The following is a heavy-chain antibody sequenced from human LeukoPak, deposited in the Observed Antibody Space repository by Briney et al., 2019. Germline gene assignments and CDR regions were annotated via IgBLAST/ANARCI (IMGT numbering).Heavy chain of an antibody. Sequence: ASVRVSCKASGYTFTSYDINWVRQATGQGLEWMGYKNPNSGNTAYAQKFQGRVTMTRNTSIDTAYMELSSLRSEDTAVYYCARGPNGFNYDYFDYWGRGTLVTVSS. V-gene: IGHV1-8*01. D-gene: IGHD1-7*01. CDR2: KNPNSGNT. CDR3: ARGPNGFNYDYFDY. CDR1: GYTFTSYD. J-gene: IGHJ4*02.